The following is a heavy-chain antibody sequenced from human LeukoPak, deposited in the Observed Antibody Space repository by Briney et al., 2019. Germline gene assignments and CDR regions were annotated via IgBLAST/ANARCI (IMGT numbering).Heavy chain of an antibody. CDR2: ISWHNENI. J-gene: IGHJ2*01. Sequence: GGSLRLSCAASGFTFDDYAIHWVRQAPGKGLEWVSGISWHNENIGYADSVKGRFTISRDNAKNSLYLQMNSLRAEDTALYFCAKTLGLWYFDLWGRGTLVTVSS. CDR3: AKTLGLWYFDL. V-gene: IGHV3-9*01. D-gene: IGHD1-26*01. CDR1: GFTFDDYA.